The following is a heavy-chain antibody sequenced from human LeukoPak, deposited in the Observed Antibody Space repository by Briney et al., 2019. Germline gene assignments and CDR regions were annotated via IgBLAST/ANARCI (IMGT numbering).Heavy chain of an antibody. V-gene: IGHV3-23*01. CDR2: IGTSGRDT. Sequence: GGSLRLSCSVSGFTFSTYAMTWVRQAPGRGQEWVSTIGTSGRDTYYADSVKGRFTVSRDNSKDTLYLEINSLRGEDTATYYCARRWLGDPYGMDVWGQGTTVTVSS. CDR1: GFTFSTYA. J-gene: IGHJ6*02. CDR3: ARRWLGDPYGMDV. D-gene: IGHD3-10*01.